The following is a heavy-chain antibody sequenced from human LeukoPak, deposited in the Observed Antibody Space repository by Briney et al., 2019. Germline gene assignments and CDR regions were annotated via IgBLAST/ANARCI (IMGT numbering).Heavy chain of an antibody. CDR2: IYYSGTT. CDR3: ARRIAVPGSYYFDY. V-gene: IGHV4-59*08. Sequence: PSETLSLTCTVSGGSISSYYWTWIRQPPGKGLEWIGYIYYSGTTKYNPSLKSRVTLSLDTSKNQFSLRLNSVTAADTAVYYCARRIAVPGSYYFDYWSQGTLVTV. CDR1: GGSISSYY. D-gene: IGHD6-13*01. J-gene: IGHJ4*02.